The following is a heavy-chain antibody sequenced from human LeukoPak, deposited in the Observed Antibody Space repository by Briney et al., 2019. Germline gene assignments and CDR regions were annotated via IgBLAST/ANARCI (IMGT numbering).Heavy chain of an antibody. CDR2: ISSNGGST. J-gene: IGHJ6*03. CDR1: GFTFSSYG. Sequence: GGSLRLSCAAPGFTFSSYGMHWVRQAPGKGLEYVSAISSNGGSTYYANSVKGRFTISRDNSKNTLYLQMGSLRAEDMAVYYCARAANPSPPWIPYYYYYYYMDVWGKGTTVTVSS. CDR3: ARAANPSPPWIPYYYYYYYMDV. D-gene: IGHD5-18*01. V-gene: IGHV3-64*01.